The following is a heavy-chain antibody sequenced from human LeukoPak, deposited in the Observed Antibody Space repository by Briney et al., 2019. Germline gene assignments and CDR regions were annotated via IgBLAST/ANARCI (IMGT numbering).Heavy chain of an antibody. D-gene: IGHD6-13*01. V-gene: IGHV1-18*04. CDR3: ARDSPGYSSSWSDFDY. Sequence: ASVKVSCKASAYTFTGYYMHWVRQAPGQGLEWMGWISAYNGNTNYAQKLQGRVTMTTDTSTSTAYMELRSLRSDDTAVYYCARDSPGYSSSWSDFDYWGQGTLVTVSS. CDR1: AYTFTGYY. CDR2: ISAYNGNT. J-gene: IGHJ4*02.